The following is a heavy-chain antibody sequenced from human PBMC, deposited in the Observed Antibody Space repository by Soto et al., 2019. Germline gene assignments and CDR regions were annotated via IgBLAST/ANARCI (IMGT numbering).Heavy chain of an antibody. V-gene: IGHV4-30-4*01. CDR1: GGSISSGDYY. CDR3: AREEGDYGYYYYGMDV. Sequence: QVQLQESGPGLVKPSQTLSLSCTVSGGSISSGDYYWSWIRQPPGKGLEWIGYIYYSGSTYYNPSLKSRVTISVDTSKNQFSLKLSSVTAADTAVYYCAREEGDYGYYYYGMDVWGQGTTVTVSS. CDR2: IYYSGST. J-gene: IGHJ6*02. D-gene: IGHD4-17*01.